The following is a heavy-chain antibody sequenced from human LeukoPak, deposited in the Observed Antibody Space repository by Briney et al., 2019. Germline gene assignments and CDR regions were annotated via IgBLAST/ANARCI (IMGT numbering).Heavy chain of an antibody. CDR3: ARSSVVVTTRFDY. J-gene: IGHJ4*02. Sequence: SETLSLPCTVSGRPISSSSYYWGWIRQPPAKGLDWIGRINNSGSTYYNPSLTSRVTISVDTSKNQFSLKLSSVTAADTAVYYCARSSVVVTTRFDYWGQGTLVTVSS. V-gene: IGHV4-39*07. D-gene: IGHD2-21*02. CDR1: GRPISSSSYY. CDR2: INNSGST.